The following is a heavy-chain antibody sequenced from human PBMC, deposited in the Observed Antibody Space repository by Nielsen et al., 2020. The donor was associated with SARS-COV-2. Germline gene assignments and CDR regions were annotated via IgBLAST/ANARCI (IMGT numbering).Heavy chain of an antibody. Sequence: WIRQPPGKGLEWIGSHYYGGSTYYNPSLKSRVTISVDTSKNQFSLRLTSVTAADTAVYYCARHSSDRGSGSYLGSGNNWFDPWGQGTLVTVSS. CDR3: ARHSSDRGSGSYLGSGNNWFDP. CDR2: HYYGGST. D-gene: IGHD3-10*01. V-gene: IGHV4-39*01. J-gene: IGHJ5*02.